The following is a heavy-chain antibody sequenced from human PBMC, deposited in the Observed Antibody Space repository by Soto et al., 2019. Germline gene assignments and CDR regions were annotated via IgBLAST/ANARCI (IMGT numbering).Heavy chain of an antibody. CDR3: ARGASGWYWD. V-gene: IGHV4-34*01. CDR2: INHSGST. D-gene: IGHD6-19*01. Sequence: SETLSLTCAVYGGSFSGYYWSWIRQPPGKGLEWIGEINHSGSTNYNPSLKSRVTISVDTSKNQFSLKLSSVTAADTAVYYCARGASGWYWDWGQGTLVTVSS. CDR1: GGSFSGYY. J-gene: IGHJ4*02.